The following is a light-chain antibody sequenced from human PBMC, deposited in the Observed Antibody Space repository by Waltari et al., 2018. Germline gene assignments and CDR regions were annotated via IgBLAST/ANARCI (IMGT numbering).Light chain of an antibody. CDR2: AAS. V-gene: IGKV1-39*01. Sequence: DIQMTQSPSSLSASVGDRVTITCRASQSISSYLNWCQQKPGKAPKLLVYAASSLQSGVPSRFSGSGSGTECTRTSSRLQPEEFATYYCQQSDSTPYTFGQGTKLEIK. CDR3: QQSDSTPYT. J-gene: IGKJ2*01. CDR1: QSISSY.